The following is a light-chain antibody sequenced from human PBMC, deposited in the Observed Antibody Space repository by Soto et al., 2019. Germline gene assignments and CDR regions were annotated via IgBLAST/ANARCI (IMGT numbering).Light chain of an antibody. Sequence: QSVLTQPPSVSGAPGQRGTISCTGSSSNIGAGYDVHWYQQLPGTAPKLLIYGNSNRPSGVPDRFSGSKSGTSDSLAITGLQAEDEADYYCQSYDSSLSAVFGGGTKLTVL. CDR3: QSYDSSLSAV. J-gene: IGLJ2*01. CDR2: GNS. CDR1: SSNIGAGYD. V-gene: IGLV1-40*01.